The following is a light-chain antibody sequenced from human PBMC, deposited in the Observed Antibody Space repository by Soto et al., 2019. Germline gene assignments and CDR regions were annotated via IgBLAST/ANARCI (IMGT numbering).Light chain of an antibody. CDR2: EGS. CDR1: SSDVGSYNL. CDR3: CSYAGSRV. V-gene: IGLV2-23*01. Sequence: QSALTQPASVSGSPGQSITISCTGTSSDVGSYNLVSWYQQHPGKAPKLIIYEGSKRPSGVSNRFSGSKSGNTASLTISGLQAEDEADYYCCSYAGSRVFGTGTKVTVL. J-gene: IGLJ1*01.